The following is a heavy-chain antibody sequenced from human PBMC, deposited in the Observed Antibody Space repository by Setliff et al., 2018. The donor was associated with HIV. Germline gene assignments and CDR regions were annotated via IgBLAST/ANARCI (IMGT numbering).Heavy chain of an antibody. CDR2: VYGSGNT. J-gene: IGHJ4*02. CDR3: ARGQLRYLANDYYFDY. Sequence: PSETLSLTCAVYGGSFSDYYWIWIRQPPGKGLEWIGSVYGSGNTYYKPALESRAAISLDTSMNQFSLKLSSVTAADTAVYYCARGQLRYLANDYYFDYWGQGTLVTVSS. V-gene: IGHV4-34*01. D-gene: IGHD3-9*01. CDR1: GGSFSDYY.